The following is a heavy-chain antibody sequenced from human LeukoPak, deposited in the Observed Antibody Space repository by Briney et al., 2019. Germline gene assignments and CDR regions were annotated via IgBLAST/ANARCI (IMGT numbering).Heavy chain of an antibody. CDR1: GGTFSSYA. CDR3: ARGPTGYNWNDVSLRGYYYYYMDV. CDR2: IIPIFGTA. J-gene: IGHJ6*03. Sequence: ASVKVSCKASGGTFSSYAISWVRQAPGQGLEWMGGIIPIFGTANYAQKFQGRVTITADESTSTACMELSSLRSEDTAVYYCARGPTGYNWNDVSLRGYYYYYMDVWGKGTTVTVSS. V-gene: IGHV1-69*13. D-gene: IGHD1-1*01.